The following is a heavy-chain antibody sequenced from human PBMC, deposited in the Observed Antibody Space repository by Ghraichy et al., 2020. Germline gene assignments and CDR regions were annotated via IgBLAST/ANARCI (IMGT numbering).Heavy chain of an antibody. D-gene: IGHD3-16*01. V-gene: IGHV3-23*01. Sequence: GGSLRLSCVASGFVFKSYTVYWVRQAPGKGLEWVSGISGTGNTTYYADSLRGRFTVSKDNSQSTLYLQLDDLRVEDTAVYFCAKRARFGPFDQGGRGTRVVVSS. J-gene: IGHJ4*02. CDR3: AKRARFGPFDQ. CDR1: GFVFKSYT. CDR2: ISGTGNTT.